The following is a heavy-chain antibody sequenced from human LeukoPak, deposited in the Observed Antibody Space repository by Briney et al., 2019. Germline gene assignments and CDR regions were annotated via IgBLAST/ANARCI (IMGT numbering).Heavy chain of an antibody. D-gene: IGHD6-6*01. CDR1: GGSISSYF. Sequence: SETLSLTCTVSGGSISSYFWSWLRQPPGKGLEWIGYIYYGGSTNYNPSLKSRVTISVDTSKNQFSLKLSSVTAADTAVYYCARATGEYSSSRPLDYWGQGTLVTVSS. J-gene: IGHJ4*02. V-gene: IGHV4-59*01. CDR3: ARATGEYSSSRPLDY. CDR2: IYYGGST.